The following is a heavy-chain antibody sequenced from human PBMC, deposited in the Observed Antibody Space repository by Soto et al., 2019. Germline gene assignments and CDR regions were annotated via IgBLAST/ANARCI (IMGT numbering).Heavy chain of an antibody. D-gene: IGHD3-22*01. CDR2: IYYSGST. J-gene: IGHJ5*02. CDR1: GGSISSGGYY. Sequence: QVQLQESGPGLVKPSQTLSLTCTVSGGSISSGGYYWSWIRQHPGKGLEWIGYIYYSGSTYYNPSIKRRVTISVDSSKNQLSRKLSSMTAADTAVYYCARTSYDSSGTAADPWGQGTLVTVSS. CDR3: ARTSYDSSGTAADP. V-gene: IGHV4-31*03.